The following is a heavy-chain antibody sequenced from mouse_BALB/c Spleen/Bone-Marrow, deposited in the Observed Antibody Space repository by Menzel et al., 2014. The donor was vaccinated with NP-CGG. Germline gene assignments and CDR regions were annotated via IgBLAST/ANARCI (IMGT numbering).Heavy chain of an antibody. CDR2: IWGDGNT. CDR1: GFSLTGYG. Sequence: VQGVESGPGLVAPSQSLSITCTVSGFSLTGYGINWVRQPPGKGLEWLGMIWGDGNTDYNSAHKSRLSIGKDNSKRQVFLKIISLQTDDTARYYCARAPGYDLYYAMDYWGQGTSVTVSS. D-gene: IGHD1-2*01. CDR3: ARAPGYDLYYAMDY. J-gene: IGHJ4*01. V-gene: IGHV2-6-7*01.